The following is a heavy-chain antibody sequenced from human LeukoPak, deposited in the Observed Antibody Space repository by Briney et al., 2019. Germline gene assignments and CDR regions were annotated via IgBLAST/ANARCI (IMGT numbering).Heavy chain of an antibody. CDR1: GFTFDDYG. CDR3: ARDHKGVDGADAFDV. V-gene: IGHV3-20*04. Sequence: GGSLRLSCAGSGFTFDDYGMSWVRQGPGKGLEWVSGIHRNDDSTGYADSVKGRFTISRDNAKNALYLQMNSLRAEDTALYYCARDHKGVDGADAFDVWGHGTMVTVSS. CDR2: IHRNDDST. J-gene: IGHJ3*01. D-gene: IGHD5-24*01.